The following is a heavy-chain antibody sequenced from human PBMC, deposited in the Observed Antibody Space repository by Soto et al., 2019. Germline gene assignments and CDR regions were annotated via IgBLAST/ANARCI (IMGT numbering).Heavy chain of an antibody. D-gene: IGHD1-1*01. CDR3: AANWNFGLNF. V-gene: IGHV3-11*03. J-gene: IGHJ4*02. CDR1: GFDFSDFH. Sequence: GGSLRLSCVASGFDFSDFHISWVRQAPGRGLEWISYISSSLGHTDYAESVKGRFTISRDNAKSSVFLEMSDLRSDDTAVYYCAANWNFGLNFWGQGTLVTVSS. CDR2: ISSSLGHT.